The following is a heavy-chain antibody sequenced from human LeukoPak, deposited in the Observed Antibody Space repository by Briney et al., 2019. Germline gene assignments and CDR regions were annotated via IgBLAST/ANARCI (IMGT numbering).Heavy chain of an antibody. Sequence: SETLSLTCTVSGGSIYSRSYYWGWVRQPPGRGLEWIGSMYYKGDTYFNPSLKSRVTISQDTSKNQFSLKLRYVTAADTAVYYCARHLGGSPLEAFDIWGQGTMVTVSS. J-gene: IGHJ3*02. D-gene: IGHD2-15*01. CDR2: MYYKGDT. CDR3: ARHLGGSPLEAFDI. V-gene: IGHV4-39*01. CDR1: GGSIYSRSYY.